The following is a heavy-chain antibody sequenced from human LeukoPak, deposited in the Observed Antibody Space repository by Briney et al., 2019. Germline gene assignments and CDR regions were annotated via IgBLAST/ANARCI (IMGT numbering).Heavy chain of an antibody. J-gene: IGHJ4*02. D-gene: IGHD3-9*01. V-gene: IGHV3-23*01. CDR2: ISGSGGST. CDR1: GFTFSSYA. Sequence: GGSLRLSCAASGFTFSSYAMSWVRQAPGKGVEWVSAISGSGGSTYYADSVKGRFTISRDNSKNTLYLQMNSLRAEDTAVYYCAKDRMVYDILTALVDYWGQGTLVTVSS. CDR3: AKDRMVYDILTALVDY.